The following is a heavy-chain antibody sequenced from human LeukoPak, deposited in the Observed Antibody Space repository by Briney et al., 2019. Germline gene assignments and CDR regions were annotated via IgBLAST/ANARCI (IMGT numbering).Heavy chain of an antibody. D-gene: IGHD3-9*01. J-gene: IGHJ6*03. CDR1: GYTFTGYY. CDR3: AMNVLRYFDWLLDDYYMDV. Sequence: ASVKVSCKASGYTFTGYYMHWVRQAPGQGLEWMGRINPNSGGTNYAQKFQGGVTMTRDTSISTAYMELSRLRSDDTAVYYCAMNVLRYFDWLLDDYYMDVWGKGTTVTVSS. CDR2: INPNSGGT. V-gene: IGHV1-2*06.